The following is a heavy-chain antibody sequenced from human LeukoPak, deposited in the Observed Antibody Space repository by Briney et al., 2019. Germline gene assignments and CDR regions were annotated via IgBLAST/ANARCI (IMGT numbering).Heavy chain of an antibody. CDR2: ISGSGGST. J-gene: IGHJ4*02. CDR1: GFTVSGNY. D-gene: IGHD2-2*01. Sequence: GGSLRLSCAASGFTVSGNYMSWVRQAPGKGLEWVSAISGSGGSTYYADSVKGRFTISRDNSKNTLYLQMNSLRAEDTAVYYCAKDGLRYCSSTSCSNFDYWGQGTLVTVSS. V-gene: IGHV3-23*01. CDR3: AKDGLRYCSSTSCSNFDY.